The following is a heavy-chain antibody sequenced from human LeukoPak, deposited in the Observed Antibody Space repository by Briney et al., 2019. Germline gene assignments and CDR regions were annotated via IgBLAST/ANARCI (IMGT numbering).Heavy chain of an antibody. CDR3: AKVKYSYGYGVSDY. CDR1: GFTFSSYA. D-gene: IGHD5-18*01. V-gene: IGHV3-23*01. CDR2: ISGSGGST. Sequence: GGSLRLSCAASGFTFSSYAMSWVRQAPGKGLEWVSAISGSGGSTYYADSVRGRFTISRDNSKNTLYLQMNSLRAEDTAVYYCAKVKYSYGYGVSDYWGQGTLVTVSS. J-gene: IGHJ4*02.